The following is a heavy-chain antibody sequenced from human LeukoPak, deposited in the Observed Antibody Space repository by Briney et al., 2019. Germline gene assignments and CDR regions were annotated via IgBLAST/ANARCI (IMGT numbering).Heavy chain of an antibody. J-gene: IGHJ4*02. CDR3: AREYQVGATLFDY. D-gene: IGHD1-26*01. CDR2: IIPIFGTA. Sequence: SVKVSYKASGGTFSSYAISWVRQAPGQGLEWMGGIIPIFGTANYAQKFQGRVTITADESTSTAYMELSSLRSEDTAVYYCAREYQVGATLFDYWGQGTLVTVSS. CDR1: GGTFSSYA. V-gene: IGHV1-69*13.